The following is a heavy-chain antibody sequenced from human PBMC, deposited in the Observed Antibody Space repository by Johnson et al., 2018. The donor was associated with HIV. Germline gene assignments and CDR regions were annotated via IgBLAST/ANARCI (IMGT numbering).Heavy chain of an antibody. Sequence: QVQLVESGGGVVQPGGSLRLSCAASEFTFSTYGMHWVRQAPGKGLEWVAFIRYDGSTKYSADSVKGRFNIAREHSKKPLYLQINSLRAEDTAVYYRAKDRLQFLEWLFPRVDAFDIWGQGTMVTVSS. CDR3: AKDRLQFLEWLFPRVDAFDI. D-gene: IGHD3-3*01. CDR2: IRYDGSTK. V-gene: IGHV3-30*02. CDR1: EFTFSTYG. J-gene: IGHJ3*02.